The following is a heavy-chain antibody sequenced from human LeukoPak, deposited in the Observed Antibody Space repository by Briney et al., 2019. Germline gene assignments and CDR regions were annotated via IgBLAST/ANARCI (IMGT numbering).Heavy chain of an antibody. Sequence: PGGSLRLSCAASGFTVSSSYMSWVRQAPGKGLEWVSVIYSGGSTYYADSVKGRFTISRDNSKITLYLQMNSLRVEDTAVYYCARSRPSGAWIQLWFGAFDIWGQGTMVTLSS. J-gene: IGHJ3*02. CDR3: ARSRPSGAWIQLWFGAFDI. CDR1: GFTVSSSY. D-gene: IGHD5-18*01. CDR2: IYSGGST. V-gene: IGHV3-53*01.